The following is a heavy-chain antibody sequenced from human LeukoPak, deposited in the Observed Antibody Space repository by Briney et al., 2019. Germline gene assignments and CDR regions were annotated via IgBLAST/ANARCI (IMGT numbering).Heavy chain of an antibody. CDR2: ISYDGSNK. V-gene: IGHV3-30*04. J-gene: IGHJ4*02. Sequence: PGGSLRLSCAASGFTFSSYAMHWVRQAPGKGLEWGAVISYDGSNKYYADSVKGRFTISRDNSKNTLYLQMNSLRAEDTAVYYCAKDNMDTGSVFDYWGQGSLVTVSS. CDR3: AKDNMDTGSVFDY. CDR1: GFTFSSYA. D-gene: IGHD1-26*01.